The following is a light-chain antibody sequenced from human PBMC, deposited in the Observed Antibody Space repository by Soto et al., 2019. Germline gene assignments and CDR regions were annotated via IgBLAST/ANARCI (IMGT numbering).Light chain of an antibody. CDR3: QQRVDWLT. V-gene: IGKV3-11*01. CDR1: QSVSIY. J-gene: IGKJ4*01. CDR2: DAS. Sequence: EIVLTQSPATLSLSPGERATLSCRASQSVSIYLAWYQQKPGQAPRLLIYDASNRATGIPARFSGSGSGTDFTLTTSSLEPEDFAVYYCQQRVDWLTFGGGTRVEIK.